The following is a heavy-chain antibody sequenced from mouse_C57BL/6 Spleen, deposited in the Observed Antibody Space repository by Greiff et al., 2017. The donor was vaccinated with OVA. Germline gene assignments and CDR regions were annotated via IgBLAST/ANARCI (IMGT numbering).Heavy chain of an antibody. CDR1: GYSITSGYY. V-gene: IGHV3-6*01. D-gene: IGHD3-3*01. Sequence: DVQLQESGPGLVKPSQSLSLTCSVTGYSITSGYYWNWIRQFPGNKLEWMGYISYDGSNNYNPSLKNRISITRDTSKNQFFLKLNSVTTEDTATYYCARDGPKAMDYWGQGTSVTVSS. CDR3: ARDGPKAMDY. CDR2: ISYDGSN. J-gene: IGHJ4*01.